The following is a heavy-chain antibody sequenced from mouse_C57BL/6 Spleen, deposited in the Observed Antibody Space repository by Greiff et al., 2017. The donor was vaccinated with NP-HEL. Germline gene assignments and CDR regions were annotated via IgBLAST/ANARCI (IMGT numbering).Heavy chain of an antibody. J-gene: IGHJ4*01. CDR2: IYPGDGDT. D-gene: IGHD3-2*02. Sequence: QVQLQQSGPELVKPGASVKISCKASGYAFSSSWMNWVKQRPGKGLEWIGRIYPGDGDTNYNGKFKGQATLTADKSSSTAYMQRSSLTSEDSAVYFCAHSSGYAMDYWGQGTSVTVSS. CDR1: GYAFSSSW. V-gene: IGHV1-82*01. CDR3: AHSSGYAMDY.